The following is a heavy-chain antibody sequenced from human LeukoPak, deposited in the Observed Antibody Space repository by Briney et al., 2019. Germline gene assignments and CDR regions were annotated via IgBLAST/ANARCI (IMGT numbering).Heavy chain of an antibody. CDR3: ARGRRYCSSTSCYTPFDY. CDR2: INHSGST. J-gene: IGHJ4*02. V-gene: IGHV4-34*01. Sequence: SETLSLTCTVSGGSISNYYWSWIRQPPGKGLEWIGEINHSGSTNYNPSLKSRVTISVDTSKNQFSLKLSSVTAADTAVYYCARGRRYCSSTSCYTPFDYWGQGTLVTVSS. CDR1: GGSISNYY. D-gene: IGHD2-2*02.